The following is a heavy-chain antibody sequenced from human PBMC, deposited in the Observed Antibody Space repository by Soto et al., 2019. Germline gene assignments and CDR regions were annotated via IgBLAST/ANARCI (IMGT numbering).Heavy chain of an antibody. CDR3: AREVGAPHYFDY. Sequence: QVQLVESGGGVVQPGRSLRLSCVASGFTFSSYAMHWVRQAPGKGLEWVAFISYDGSNKYYADSVKGRFTISRDNSKNTLYLQMNSLRAEDTAVCYCAREVGAPHYFDYWGQGTLVTVSS. CDR1: GFTFSSYA. J-gene: IGHJ4*02. V-gene: IGHV3-30-3*01. CDR2: ISYDGSNK. D-gene: IGHD1-26*01.